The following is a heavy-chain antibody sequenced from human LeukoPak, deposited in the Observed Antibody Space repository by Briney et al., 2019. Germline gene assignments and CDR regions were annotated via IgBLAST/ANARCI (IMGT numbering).Heavy chain of an antibody. CDR3: ARGDVWGSYRYLDY. V-gene: IGHV3-66*01. J-gene: IGHJ4*02. Sequence: PGGSLRLSCAASGFTFSSYAMSWVRQAPGKGLEWVSVIYSGGSTYYADSVRGRFTISRDNSKNTLYLQMNSLRAEDTAVYYCARGDVWGSYRYLDYWGQGALVTVSS. CDR2: IYSGGST. D-gene: IGHD3-16*02. CDR1: GFTFSSYA.